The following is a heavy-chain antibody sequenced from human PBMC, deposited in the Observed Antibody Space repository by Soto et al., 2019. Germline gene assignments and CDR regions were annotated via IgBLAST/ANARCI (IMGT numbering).Heavy chain of an antibody. CDR1: GYSFSDYG. Sequence: QVQLVQSGAEVKKPGPSLKVSCQASGYSFSDYGIAWVRQAPGQGLAWVGWISTYNGNTNYAQKFQGRVTMTTDTSANTAYMELRSLRSDDTAMYYCARYGYSSGWYLGTGMDVWGQGTPVTVSS. V-gene: IGHV1-18*04. CDR3: ARYGYSSGWYLGTGMDV. CDR2: ISTYNGNT. J-gene: IGHJ6*02. D-gene: IGHD6-19*01.